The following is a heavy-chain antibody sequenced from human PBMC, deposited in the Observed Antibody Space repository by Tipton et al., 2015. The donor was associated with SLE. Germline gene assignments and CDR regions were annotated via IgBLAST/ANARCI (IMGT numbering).Heavy chain of an antibody. D-gene: IGHD1-1*01. CDR1: GFTLTDYD. CDR3: ARETTQTRDGLDV. J-gene: IGHJ6*02. V-gene: IGHV1-8*01. CDR2: MNPSGNT. Sequence: QSGAEVKQPGAPVKVSCKASGFTLTDYDINWVRQTTPGQGLEWMGWMNPSGNTNYEEKFQGRVTMTRDTSINTAYMELSSLRSEDTAVYFCARETTQTRDGLDVWGQGTTVIVSS.